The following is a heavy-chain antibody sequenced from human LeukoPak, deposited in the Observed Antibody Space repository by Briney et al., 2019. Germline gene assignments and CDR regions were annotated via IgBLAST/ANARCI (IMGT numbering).Heavy chain of an antibody. D-gene: IGHD3-22*01. CDR1: GFIVSSNY. Sequence: GGSLRLSCAASGFIVSSNYMSWVRQAPGKGLEWVSVIYSDGSTYYADSVKGRFTISRDNSKNTLYLQMNSLRAEDTAVYYCARVSYYYDSSGYLSSYYYMDAWGKGTTVTVSS. J-gene: IGHJ6*03. CDR3: ARVSYYYDSSGYLSSYYYMDA. CDR2: IYSDGST. V-gene: IGHV3-53*01.